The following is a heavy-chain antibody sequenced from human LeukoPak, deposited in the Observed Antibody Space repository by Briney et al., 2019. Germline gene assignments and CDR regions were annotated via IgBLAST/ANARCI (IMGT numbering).Heavy chain of an antibody. V-gene: IGHV3-23*01. CDR1: GFTFSSYA. Sequence: PGGSLRLSCAASGFTFSSYAMSWVRQAPGKGLEWVSVISGSGGNTYYADSVKGRFTISRDNSKNTLYLQMNSLRAEDTAIYYCAKDAVQLERRGYFDYWGQGTLVTVSS. CDR2: ISGSGGNT. J-gene: IGHJ4*02. D-gene: IGHD1-1*01. CDR3: AKDAVQLERRGYFDY.